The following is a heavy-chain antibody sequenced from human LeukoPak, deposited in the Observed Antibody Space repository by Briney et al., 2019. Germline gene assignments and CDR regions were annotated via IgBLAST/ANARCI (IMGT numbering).Heavy chain of an antibody. D-gene: IGHD6-19*01. CDR3: ARPPNQAVAGPIDY. CDR1: GYSFTSYW. Sequence: GESLKISCKCSGYSFTSYWIGWVRQMPGKGLEWMGIIYPGDSDTRYSPSFQGQVTIPADKSISTAYLQWSSLKASDTAMYYCARPPNQAVAGPIDYWGQGTLVTVSS. CDR2: IYPGDSDT. J-gene: IGHJ4*02. V-gene: IGHV5-51*01.